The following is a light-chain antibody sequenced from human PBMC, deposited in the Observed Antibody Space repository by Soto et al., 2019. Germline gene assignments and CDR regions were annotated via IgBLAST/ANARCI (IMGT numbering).Light chain of an antibody. CDR3: SSYTSSSTYV. J-gene: IGLJ1*01. CDR1: SSDVGSYNR. CDR2: DVS. Sequence: QSALTQPPSVSGSPGQSVTISCTGTSSDVGSYNRVSWYQQPPGIAPKLMIYDVSNRPSGVPDRFSGSKSGNTASLTISGLQAEDEADYYCSSYTSSSTYVFGTGTKLTVL. V-gene: IGLV2-18*02.